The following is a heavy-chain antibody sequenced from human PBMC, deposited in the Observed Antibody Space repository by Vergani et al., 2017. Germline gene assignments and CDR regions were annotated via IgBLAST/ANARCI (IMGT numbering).Heavy chain of an antibody. V-gene: IGHV1-69*11. Sequence: QVQLVQSGAEVKKPGSSVKVSCKTSGDTFSSYALSWVRQAPGQGLEWMGRIIPVLGTAEYAQKFQGRVTITADESTSTAYMELSSLRSEDTAVFYCTRGGGYKYYLDYWCQGTLVTVS. J-gene: IGHJ4*02. CDR1: GDTFSSYA. CDR2: IIPVLGTA. D-gene: IGHD5-24*01. CDR3: TRGGGYKYYLDY.